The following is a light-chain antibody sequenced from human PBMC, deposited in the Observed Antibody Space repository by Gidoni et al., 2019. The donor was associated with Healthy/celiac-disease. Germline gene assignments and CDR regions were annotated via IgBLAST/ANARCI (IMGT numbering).Light chain of an antibody. CDR3: QQRYSTPVT. J-gene: IGKJ4*01. V-gene: IGKV1-39*01. CDR1: QSISSY. Sequence: DIQMTQSRSSLSASVGDRVTITCRASQSISSYLNWYQQKPRKAPKLLIYAASSWQSGVPSRLSGSGSGTDVILTISSLQPEDFATYYCQQRYSTPVTFGGGTKVEIK. CDR2: AAS.